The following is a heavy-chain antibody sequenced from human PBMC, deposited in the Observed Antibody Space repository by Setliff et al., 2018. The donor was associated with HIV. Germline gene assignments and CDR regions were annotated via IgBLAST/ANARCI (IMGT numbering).Heavy chain of an antibody. D-gene: IGHD2-21*02. CDR3: ARGQGCGGGCHYAFEM. CDR2: IYHSGNT. J-gene: IGHJ3*02. CDR1: GDSISSDFY. Sequence: KPSETLSLTCTVSGDSISSDFYWGWIRQPPGKGLEWIGSIYHSGNTYYMPSLRSRVTISVDMSKNQFSLNLNSVTAADTAVYYCARGQGCGGGCHYAFEMWGQGTMVTVSS. V-gene: IGHV4-38-2*02.